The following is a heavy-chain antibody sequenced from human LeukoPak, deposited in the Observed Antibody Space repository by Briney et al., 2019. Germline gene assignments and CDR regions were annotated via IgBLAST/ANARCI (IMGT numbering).Heavy chain of an antibody. V-gene: IGHV3-21*01. CDR1: GFTFSSYS. J-gene: IGHJ4*02. CDR3: ARSTRTYYYDSSGYLRDNQFDY. Sequence: GGSLRLSCAASGFTFSSYSMNWVRQAPGKGLEWVSSISSSSYIYYADSVKGRFTISRDNAKNSLYLQMNSLRAEDTAVYYCARSTRTYYYDSSGYLRDNQFDYWGQGTLVTVSS. CDR2: ISSSSYI. D-gene: IGHD3-22*01.